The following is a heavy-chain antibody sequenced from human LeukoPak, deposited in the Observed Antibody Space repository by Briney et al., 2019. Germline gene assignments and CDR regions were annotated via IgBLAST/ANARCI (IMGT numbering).Heavy chain of an antibody. CDR3: ARGPQLPGWPNKRIDY. Sequence: SETLSLTCAVYGGSFSGYYWSWIRQPPGKGLEWIGEINHSGSTNYNPSLKSRVTISVDTSKNQFSLKLSSVTAADTAVYYCARGPQLPGWPNKRIDYWGQGTLVTVSS. V-gene: IGHV4-34*01. D-gene: IGHD1-1*01. J-gene: IGHJ4*02. CDR2: INHSGST. CDR1: GGSFSGYY.